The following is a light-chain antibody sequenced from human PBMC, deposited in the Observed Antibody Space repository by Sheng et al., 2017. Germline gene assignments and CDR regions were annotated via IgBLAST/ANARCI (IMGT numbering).Light chain of an antibody. J-gene: IGLJ2*01. CDR1: NIGSKN. Sequence: SYELTQPLSVSVALGQTARITCGGNNIGSKNVHWYQQKPGQAPVLVIYTDSNRPSGIPERFSGSNSGNTATLTISRAQAGDEADYYCQVWDSSTVVFGGGTTLTVL. CDR2: TDS. V-gene: IGLV3-9*01. CDR3: QVWDSSTVV.